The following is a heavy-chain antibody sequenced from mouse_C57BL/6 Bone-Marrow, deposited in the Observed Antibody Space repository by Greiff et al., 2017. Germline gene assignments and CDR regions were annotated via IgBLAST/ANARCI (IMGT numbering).Heavy chain of an antibody. CDR2: FYPGSGSI. V-gene: IGHV1-62-2*01. J-gene: IGHJ4*01. D-gene: IGHD2-3*01. CDR3: ARHEEGGGYYVYAMDY. Sequence: QVQLQQSGAELVKPGASVKLSCKASGYTFTEYTIHWVKQRSGQGLKWIGWFYPGSGSIKYNEKFKDKATLTADKSSSTVYMELSRLTSEDSAVYFCARHEEGGGYYVYAMDYWGQGTSVTVSS. CDR1: GYTFTEYT.